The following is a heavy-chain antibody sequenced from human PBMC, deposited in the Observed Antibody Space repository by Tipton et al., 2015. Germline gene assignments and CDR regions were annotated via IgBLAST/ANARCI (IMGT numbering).Heavy chain of an antibody. CDR1: GFNFNDYG. V-gene: IGHV3-9*01. D-gene: IGHD1-26*01. CDR3: ARRLLSEELRAGMDV. Sequence: SLRLSCVAPGFNFNDYGMYWVRQAPGKGLEWVSGISWNSGSIDYADSVKGRFTISRDNAKNSLRLQMNSLTDEDTAVYYCARRLLSEELRAGMDVWGQGTAVTVSS. J-gene: IGHJ6*02. CDR2: ISWNSGSI.